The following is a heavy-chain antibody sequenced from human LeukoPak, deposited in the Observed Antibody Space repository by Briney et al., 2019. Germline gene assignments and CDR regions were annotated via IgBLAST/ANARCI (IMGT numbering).Heavy chain of an antibody. CDR3: AKTVVITTFFYGFDY. Sequence: PGGSLRLSCAASGFTFSSYGMSWVRQAPGKGLEWVSAISGSGGSTYYADSVKGRFTISRDDSKNTLYLQMNSLRAEDTAVYYCAKTVVITTFFYGFDYWGQGTLVTVSS. D-gene: IGHD3-22*01. CDR1: GFTFSSYG. J-gene: IGHJ4*02. CDR2: ISGSGGST. V-gene: IGHV3-23*01.